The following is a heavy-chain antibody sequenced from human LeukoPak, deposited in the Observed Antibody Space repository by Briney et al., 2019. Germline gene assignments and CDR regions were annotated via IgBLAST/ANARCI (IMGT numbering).Heavy chain of an antibody. CDR1: GYTFTSYY. Sequence: PGGSLRLSCAASGYTFTSYYMHWVRQAPGQGLEWMGIINPSGGSTSYAQKFQGRVTMTRDTSTSTVYMELSSLRSEDTAVYYCARDGYYGSGSFRIYYYYYMDVWGKGTTVTISS. CDR2: INPSGGST. V-gene: IGHV1-46*01. J-gene: IGHJ6*03. D-gene: IGHD3-10*01. CDR3: ARDGYYGSGSFRIYYYYYMDV.